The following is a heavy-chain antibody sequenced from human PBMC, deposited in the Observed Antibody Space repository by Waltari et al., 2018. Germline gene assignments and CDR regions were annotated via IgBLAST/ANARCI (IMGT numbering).Heavy chain of an antibody. V-gene: IGHV3-7*01. CDR2: IKQDGSGQ. Sequence: EVQLVESGGGLVQPGGSLRLSCAASGFTFSNNWMGWVRQAPGKGLEWGAQIKQDGSGQYYVDSLKGRFTISRDNAKNSLYLQMNSLRADDTAVYYCAILELKRCSYWGQGTLVTVSS. CDR3: AILELKRCSY. CDR1: GFTFSNNW. J-gene: IGHJ4*02. D-gene: IGHD1-7*01.